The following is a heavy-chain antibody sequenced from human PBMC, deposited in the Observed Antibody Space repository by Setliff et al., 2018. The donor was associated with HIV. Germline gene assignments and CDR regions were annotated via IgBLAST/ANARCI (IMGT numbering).Heavy chain of an antibody. CDR2: FDPEDNKI. CDR1: GYTVTELS. CDR3: ATRIRDGHRGYGAFIRYFDL. Sequence: ASVKVSCKVSGYTVTELSINWVRQAPGKGPEWMGGFDPEDNKIVYAQKFQGRVTTTEDTSTDTAYMELSSLRPEDTAVYYCATRIRDGHRGYGAFIRYFDLWGRGTLVTVSS. V-gene: IGHV1-24*01. D-gene: IGHD5-12*01. J-gene: IGHJ2*01.